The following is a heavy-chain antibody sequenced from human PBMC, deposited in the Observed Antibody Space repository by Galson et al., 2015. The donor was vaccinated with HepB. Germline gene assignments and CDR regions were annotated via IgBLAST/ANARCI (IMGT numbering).Heavy chain of an antibody. CDR2: IYPGDSDT. CDR1: GYSFSTYW. CDR3: ARGYSLNYFDY. J-gene: IGHJ4*02. V-gene: IGHV5-51*01. Sequence: QSGAEVKKPGDSLKISCKGSGYSFSTYWIGWVRQMPGKGLEWMGFIYPGDSDTRYSPSFQGQVTISADKSINTAYLQWSSLKASDTAIYYCARGYSLNYFDYWGQGTLVTVSS. D-gene: IGHD5-18*01.